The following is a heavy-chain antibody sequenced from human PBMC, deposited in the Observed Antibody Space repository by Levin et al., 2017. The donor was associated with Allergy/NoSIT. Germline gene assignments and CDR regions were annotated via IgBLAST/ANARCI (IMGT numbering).Heavy chain of an antibody. V-gene: IGHV3-48*02. CDR3: ARVLGENDYSNYFDY. CDR1: GFTFSSYS. D-gene: IGHD4-11*01. CDR2: ISSSSSTI. J-gene: IGHJ4*02. Sequence: GGSLRLSCAASGFTFSSYSMNWVRQAPGKGLEWVSYISSSSSTIYYADSVKGRFTISRDNAKNSLYLQMNSLRDEDTAVYYCARVLGENDYSNYFDYWGQGTLVTVSS.